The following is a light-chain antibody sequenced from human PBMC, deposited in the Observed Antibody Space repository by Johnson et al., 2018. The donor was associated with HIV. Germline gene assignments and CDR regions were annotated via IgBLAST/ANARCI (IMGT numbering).Light chain of an antibody. CDR2: EKN. CDR3: GTWDSSLGAHYV. J-gene: IGLJ1*01. Sequence: VLTQPPSVSAAPGQKVTISCSGSSSNIGNNYVSWYQQLPGTAPTLLIYEKNKRPSGIPDRFSASKSGTSATLDITGLQTGDEADYYCGTWDSSLGAHYVFGTGPKVPVL. CDR1: SSNIGNNY. V-gene: IGLV1-51*02.